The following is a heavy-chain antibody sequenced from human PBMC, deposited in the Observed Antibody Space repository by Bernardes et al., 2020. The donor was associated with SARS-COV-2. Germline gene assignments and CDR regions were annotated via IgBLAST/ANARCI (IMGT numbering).Heavy chain of an antibody. V-gene: IGHV3-74*01. CDR1: GFIFSNYW. D-gene: IGHD5-12*01. J-gene: IGHJ4*02. CDR2: INIDGSST. Sequence: GVLRLSCAASGFIFSNYWMHWVRQAPGKGLVWVSRINIDGSSTSYADSVKGRFSISRDNAKNTLYLQMNSLGAEDTAVYYCTRGGYEPFDYWGQGTLVTVSS. CDR3: TRGGYEPFDY.